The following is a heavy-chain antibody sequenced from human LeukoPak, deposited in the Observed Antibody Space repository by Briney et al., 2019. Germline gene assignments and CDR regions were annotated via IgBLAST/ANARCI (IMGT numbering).Heavy chain of an antibody. Sequence: GGSLRLSCAASGFTFSSYWMRWVRQAPGKGLEWVANIKQDGSEKYYVDSVKGRFTISRDNAKNSLYLQMNSLRAEDTAVYYCARGRGDPGVTIFGVVIHYYYYGMDVWGQGTTVTVSS. J-gene: IGHJ6*02. CDR3: ARGRGDPGVTIFGVVIHYYYYGMDV. CDR1: GFTFSSYW. D-gene: IGHD3-3*01. CDR2: IKQDGSEK. V-gene: IGHV3-7*01.